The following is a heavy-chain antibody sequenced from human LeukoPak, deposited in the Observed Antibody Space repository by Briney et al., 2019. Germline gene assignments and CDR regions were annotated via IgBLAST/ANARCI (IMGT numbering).Heavy chain of an antibody. CDR2: LHADGSEK. CDR1: GFSLSGYW. V-gene: IGHV3-7*01. CDR3: ARGGYSFDY. D-gene: IGHD5-12*01. J-gene: IGHJ4*02. Sequence: PGGSLRLSCAASGFSLSGYWMSWVRQAPGKGLEWVARLHADGSEKYYVESVKGRFTISRDNAKNSLYLQMNSLRVEDTAVYYCARGGYSFDYLGQGTLVTVPS.